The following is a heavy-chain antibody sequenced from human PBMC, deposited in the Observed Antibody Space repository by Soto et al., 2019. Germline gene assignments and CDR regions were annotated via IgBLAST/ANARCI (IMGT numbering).Heavy chain of an antibody. CDR3: ARGVTAGVDY. Sequence: ASVKVSCKASGYSFTGLDINWVRQTTGQGLEWMGGMEPSRGRTGYAQKFQGRVTMTRDTSINTAYMGLSSLTSDDTAFYYCARGVTAGVDYWG. CDR1: GYSFTGLD. CDR2: MEPSRGRT. V-gene: IGHV1-8*01. J-gene: IGHJ4*01. D-gene: IGHD1-26*01.